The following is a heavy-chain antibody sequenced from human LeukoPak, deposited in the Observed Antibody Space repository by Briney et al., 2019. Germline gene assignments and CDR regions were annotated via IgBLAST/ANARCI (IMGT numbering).Heavy chain of an antibody. CDR3: ATGYSSTWYYFAY. Sequence: SETLSLTCTVSGDSISSYYWSWIRQPPGKGLEWIGYIYHSGSINYNPSLKSRVTISADTSKDQFTLKLASVTAADTAVYYCATGYSSTWYYFAYWGQGTLVTVSS. J-gene: IGHJ4*02. CDR2: IYHSGSI. D-gene: IGHD6-13*01. V-gene: IGHV4-59*01. CDR1: GDSISSYY.